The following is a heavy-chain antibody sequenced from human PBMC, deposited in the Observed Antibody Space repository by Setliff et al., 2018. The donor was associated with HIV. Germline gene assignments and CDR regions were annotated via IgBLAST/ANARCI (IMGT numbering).Heavy chain of an antibody. J-gene: IGHJ3*02. CDR1: GDSLSSQY. CDR3: VSPTRVSQAFDI. CDR2: IDPSGESI. Sequence: GASEKVSCKASGDSLSSQYFHWVRQAPGQGPEWMGIIDPSGESIKYTQRFQGRVTMTRDTSTNTVYMELSSLTSGDTAMYFCVSPTRVSQAFDIWGQGTMVTFSS. V-gene: IGHV1-46*01.